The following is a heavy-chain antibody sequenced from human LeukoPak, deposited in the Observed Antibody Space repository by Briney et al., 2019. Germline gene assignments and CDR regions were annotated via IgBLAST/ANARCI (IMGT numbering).Heavy chain of an antibody. D-gene: IGHD5-24*01. V-gene: IGHV4-39*07. CDR1: GGSINSSSYY. J-gene: IGHJ4*02. CDR3: GRDRRVHWPYYFDQ. CDR2: IHYTGST. Sequence: SGTLSLTCTVSGGSINSSSYYWGCLRQPPGKGLEWNVSIHYTGSTCYNPSLESRVIMSLDTSKNQFSLKLTSVTGADPATYYWGRDRRVHWPYYFDQWGQGGLLSVSS.